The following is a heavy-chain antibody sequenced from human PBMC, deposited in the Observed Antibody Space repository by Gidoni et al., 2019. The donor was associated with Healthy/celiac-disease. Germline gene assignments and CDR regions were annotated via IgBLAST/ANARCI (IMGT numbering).Heavy chain of an antibody. V-gene: IGHV4-34*01. Sequence: QVQLQQWGAGLLKPSETLSLTCAVSGGSFSGYYWSWIRQPPGKGLEWIGEINHVVSTNYNPSLKRRVTISVDTSKKQFSLKLSSLTAADTAVYYCARVKGVRTKLGPFDYWGQGTLVTVSS. J-gene: IGHJ4*02. D-gene: IGHD7-27*01. CDR3: ARVKGVRTKLGPFDY. CDR2: INHVVST. CDR1: GGSFSGYY.